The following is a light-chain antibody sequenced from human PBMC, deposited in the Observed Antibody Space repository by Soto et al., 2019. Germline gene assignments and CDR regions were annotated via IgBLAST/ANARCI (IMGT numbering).Light chain of an antibody. CDR3: SSYTGSSTNTVV. J-gene: IGLJ2*01. CDR1: SSDVGKYNY. V-gene: IGLV2-14*01. Sequence: SALTQPASVSGSPGQSITISCTGTSSDVGKYNYVSWYQQHPAKAPKLMIFEVSNRPSGVSNRFSGSKSGNTASLTISGLQAEDEAEYYCSSYTGSSTNTVVFGGGTKVTVL. CDR2: EVS.